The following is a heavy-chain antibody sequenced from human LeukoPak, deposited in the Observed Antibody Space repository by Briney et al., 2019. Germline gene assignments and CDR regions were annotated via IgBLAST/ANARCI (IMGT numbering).Heavy chain of an antibody. CDR1: GFTFSSYG. CDR2: IRYDGSNK. D-gene: IGHD6-6*01. V-gene: IGHV3-30*02. CDR3: AKDSIAARRVDY. Sequence: AGASLRLSCAASGFTFSSYGMHWVRQAPGKGLEWVAFIRYDGSNKYYADSVKGRFTISRDNSKNTLYLQMNSLRAEDTAVYYCAKDSIAARRVDYWGQGTLVTVSS. J-gene: IGHJ4*02.